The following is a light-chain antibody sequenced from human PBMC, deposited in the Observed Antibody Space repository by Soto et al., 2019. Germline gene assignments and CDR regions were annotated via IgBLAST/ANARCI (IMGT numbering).Light chain of an antibody. CDR3: QQRSNWPIT. Sequence: EIVLTQSPATLSLSPGERATLSCRASQSVSSYLAWYQQKPGQAPRLLIYDASHRATGISARFSGSGSGTDFTLTISSLEPEDFAVYYCQQRSNWPITFGQGTRLEIK. V-gene: IGKV3-11*01. J-gene: IGKJ5*01. CDR2: DAS. CDR1: QSVSSY.